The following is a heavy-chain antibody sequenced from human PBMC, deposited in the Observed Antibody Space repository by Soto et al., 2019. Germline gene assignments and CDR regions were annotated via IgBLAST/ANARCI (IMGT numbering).Heavy chain of an antibody. CDR1: GGSISSYY. J-gene: IGHJ6*02. CDR2: IYYSGST. Sequence: PSETLSLTCTVSGGSISSYYWSWIRQHPGKGLEWIGYIYYSGSTYYNPSLKSRVTISVDTSKDQFSLKLSSVTAADTAVYYCAVSRDGYGMDVWGQGTTVTVSS. CDR3: AVSRDGYGMDV. V-gene: IGHV4-59*06. D-gene: IGHD2-2*01.